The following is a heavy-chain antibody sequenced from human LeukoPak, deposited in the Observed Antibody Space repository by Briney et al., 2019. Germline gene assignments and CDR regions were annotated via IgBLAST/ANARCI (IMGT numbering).Heavy chain of an antibody. J-gene: IGHJ6*02. CDR2: ISWNSGSI. CDR1: GFTFDDYA. Sequence: PGGSLRLSCAASGFTFDDYAMHWVRQAPGKGLEWVSGISWNSGSIGYADSVKGRFTISRDNAKNSLYLQMNSLRAEDTALYYCARGNYYGMDVWGQGTTVTVSS. V-gene: IGHV3-9*01. CDR3: ARGNYYGMDV.